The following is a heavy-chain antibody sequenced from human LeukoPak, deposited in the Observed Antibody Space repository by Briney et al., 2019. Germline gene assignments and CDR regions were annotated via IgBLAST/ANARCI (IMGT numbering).Heavy chain of an antibody. CDR1: GFTFSSYA. J-gene: IGHJ6*03. Sequence: PGGSLRLSCAASGFTFSSYAMHWVRQAPGKGLEWVAVISYDGSNKYYADSVKGRFTISRDNSKNTLYLQMNSLRAEDTAVYYCARDTYAAYDILIGYYLYYYMDVWGKGTTVTVSS. V-gene: IGHV3-30*04. D-gene: IGHD3-9*01. CDR2: ISYDGSNK. CDR3: ARDTYAAYDILIGYYLYYYMDV.